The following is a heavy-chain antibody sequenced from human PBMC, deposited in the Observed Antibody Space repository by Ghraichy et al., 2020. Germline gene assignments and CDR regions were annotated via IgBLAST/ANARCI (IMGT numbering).Heavy chain of an antibody. V-gene: IGHV4-39*01. CDR2: IFYSGST. D-gene: IGHD1-26*01. CDR3: AGSESYYLRGDY. Sequence: SETLSLTCTVSGGSISSRNYYWVWIRQPPGKGLEWIGNIFYSGSTYYNASLKSRVTISIDTSKNQFSLKLSSVTAADAGVYYCAGSESYYLRGDYWGQGTLVTVSS. J-gene: IGHJ4*02. CDR1: GGSISSRNYY.